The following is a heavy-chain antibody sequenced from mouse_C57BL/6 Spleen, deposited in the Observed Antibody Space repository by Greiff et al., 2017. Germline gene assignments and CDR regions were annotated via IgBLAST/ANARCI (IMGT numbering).Heavy chain of an antibody. CDR1: GYTFTSYW. CDR3: ARLGY. Sequence: QVQLQQPGAELVKPGASVKLSCKASGYTFTSYWMQWVKQRPGQGLEWIGEIDPSDSYTNYNQKFKGKATLTVDTSSSTAYMQLSSLTSEDSAVYYCARLGYWGQGNTLTVSS. V-gene: IGHV1-50*01. J-gene: IGHJ2*01. CDR2: IDPSDSYT.